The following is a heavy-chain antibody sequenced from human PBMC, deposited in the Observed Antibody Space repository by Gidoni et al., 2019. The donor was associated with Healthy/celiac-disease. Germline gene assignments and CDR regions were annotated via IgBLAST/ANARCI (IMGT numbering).Heavy chain of an antibody. CDR3: AREGGIVATMDY. D-gene: IGHD5-12*01. J-gene: IGHJ4*02. CDR2: IYYSGST. CDR1: GGPVSSGSYY. V-gene: IGHV4-61*01. Sequence: QVQLQESGPGLVKPSETLSLTCHVSGGPVSSGSYYWSWIRQPPGKGLEWIGYIYYSGSTNYNPSLKSRVTISVDTSKNQFSLKLSSVTAADTAVYYCAREGGIVATMDYWGQGTLVTVSS.